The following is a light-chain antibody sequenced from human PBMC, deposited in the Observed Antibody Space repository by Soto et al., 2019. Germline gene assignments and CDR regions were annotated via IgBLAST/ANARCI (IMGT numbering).Light chain of an antibody. CDR1: SSDVGGYRY. Sequence: QSVLTQPASVSGSPGQSITISCTGTSSDVGGYRYVSWYQQYPGKAPKLMIYDVSNRPSGVSNRFSGSKSGNTASLTISGLQPEDEADYYCSSFTTSSTLVVFGGGTKLTVL. CDR3: SSFTTSSTLVV. V-gene: IGLV2-14*01. J-gene: IGLJ2*01. CDR2: DVS.